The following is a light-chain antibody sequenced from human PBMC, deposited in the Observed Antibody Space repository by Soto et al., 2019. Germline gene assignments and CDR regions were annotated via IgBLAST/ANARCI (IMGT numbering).Light chain of an antibody. CDR2: RAS. V-gene: IGKV1-5*03. Sequence: DIQMTQSPSTLSASVGDRVTITCRASHSISNWLAWYQQKPGKAPKLLIYRASNLEGGVPSRFSGSGSGTEFTLTISNLQPDDFAAYYCQQYDNYSRTFGQGTNVDI. J-gene: IGKJ1*01. CDR1: HSISNW. CDR3: QQYDNYSRT.